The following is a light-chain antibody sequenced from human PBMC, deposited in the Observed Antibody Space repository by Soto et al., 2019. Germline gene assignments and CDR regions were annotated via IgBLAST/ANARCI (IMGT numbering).Light chain of an antibody. CDR2: GAS. CDR1: QDISHY. V-gene: IGKV1D-12*01. J-gene: IGKJ1*01. Sequence: DIQVTQSPSSVSASVGDRVTITCRASQDISHYLAWYQQKPGKAPKLLIYGASSLQSGVPSRFSGSGSGTDFTLTISSLHPEDFATFYCQQAYTFPRTFGQGTKVEIQ. CDR3: QQAYTFPRT.